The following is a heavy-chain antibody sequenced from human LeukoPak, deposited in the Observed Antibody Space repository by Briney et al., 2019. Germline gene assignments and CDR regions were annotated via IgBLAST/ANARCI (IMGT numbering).Heavy chain of an antibody. CDR3: ARQGGGFWYFDL. J-gene: IGHJ2*01. Sequence: SETLSLTCTVSGGSISSYYWSWIRQPPGKGLEWIGYIYYSGSTNYNPSLKSRVTISVDKSKNQFSLKLSSVTAADTAVYYCARQGGGFWYFDLWGRGTLVTVSS. CDR2: IYYSGST. V-gene: IGHV4-59*08. CDR1: GGSISSYY. D-gene: IGHD6-25*01.